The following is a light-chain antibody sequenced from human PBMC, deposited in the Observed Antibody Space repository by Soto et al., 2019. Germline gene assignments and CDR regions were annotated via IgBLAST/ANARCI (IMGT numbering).Light chain of an antibody. J-gene: IGKJ2*01. CDR3: QQYGRLPYT. V-gene: IGKV3-20*01. CDR1: QSVSSSY. Sequence: EIVLTQSPGTLSLSPGERATLSCRASQSVSSSYLAWYQQKPRQAPRLLIYGASSRGTGIPDRFSGSGYGTDFTLTISRLEPEYFAVYYCQQYGRLPYTFGQGTKLEIK. CDR2: GAS.